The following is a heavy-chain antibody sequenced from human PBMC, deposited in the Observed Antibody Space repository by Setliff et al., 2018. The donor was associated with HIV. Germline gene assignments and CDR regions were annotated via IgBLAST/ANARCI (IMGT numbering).Heavy chain of an antibody. CDR2: VGVDSDAT. V-gene: IGHV3-23*01. D-gene: IGHD1-26*01. CDR3: AKDRAGSGGSYALDY. J-gene: IGHJ4*01. CDR1: GFAFSTFD. Sequence: GGSLRLSCVASGFAFSTFDMNWVRQTPGKGLEWVAAVGVDSDATYYADSVRGRFAGPRDDVQNPLYLQMNSLRAEDTAIYYCAKDRAGSGGSYALDYWGHGTLVTVSS.